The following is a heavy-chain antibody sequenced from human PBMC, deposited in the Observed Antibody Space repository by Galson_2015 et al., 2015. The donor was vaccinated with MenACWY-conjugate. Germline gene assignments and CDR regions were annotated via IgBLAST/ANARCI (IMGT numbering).Heavy chain of an antibody. V-gene: IGHV3-53*01. D-gene: IGHD6-6*01. J-gene: IGHJ4*02. CDR3: ARVGGSSLAPFDY. CDR2: IYSGGDT. Sequence: LRLSCATSAFSVGSNYMSWVRQAPGKGLEWVSIIYSGGDTYYADSVKGRFTISRDNPKNTLYLQMNYLRAEDTAVYYCARVGGSSLAPFDYWGQGTLVTVSS. CDR1: AFSVGSNY.